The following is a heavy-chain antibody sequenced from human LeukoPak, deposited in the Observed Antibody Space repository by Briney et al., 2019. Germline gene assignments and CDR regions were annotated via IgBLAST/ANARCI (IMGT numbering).Heavy chain of an antibody. Sequence: GGSLRLSCAASGSTFSDYYMSWIRQAPGKGLEWVSYISSGSSYTNYADSVKGRFTISRDNAKNSLYLQMNSLRAEDTAVYYCARAYYGSGSYYGPFDYWGQGTLVTVSS. CDR1: GSTFSDYY. CDR2: ISSGSSYT. D-gene: IGHD3-10*01. CDR3: ARAYYGSGSYYGPFDY. J-gene: IGHJ4*02. V-gene: IGHV3-11*05.